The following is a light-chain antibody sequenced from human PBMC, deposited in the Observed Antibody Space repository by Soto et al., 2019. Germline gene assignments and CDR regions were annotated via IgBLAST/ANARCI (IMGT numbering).Light chain of an antibody. CDR2: GAS. V-gene: IGKV3D-20*02. CDR3: QQNSNLQAT. Sequence: EIVLTQSPGTLSLSPGERATLSCRASQSVSSSYLAWYQQKPGQAPRLLIYGASNRVTGIPDRISGSGSGTDFSLTISSLEPGDSAVYYCQQNSNLQATFGQGTKVDI. CDR1: QSVSSSY. J-gene: IGKJ1*01.